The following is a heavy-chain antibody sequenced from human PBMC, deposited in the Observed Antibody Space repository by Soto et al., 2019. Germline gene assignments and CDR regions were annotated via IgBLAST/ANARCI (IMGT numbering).Heavy chain of an antibody. Sequence: SETLSLTCTVSGGSISSSSYCWGWIRQPPGKGLEWIGSIYYSGSTYYNPSLKSRVTISVDTSKNQFSLKLSSVTAADTAVYYCARLPGCTNGVCYTDYYYYGMDVWGQGTTVTVSS. D-gene: IGHD2-8*01. CDR2: IYYSGST. CDR3: ARLPGCTNGVCYTDYYYYGMDV. CDR1: GGSISSSSYC. V-gene: IGHV4-39*01. J-gene: IGHJ6*02.